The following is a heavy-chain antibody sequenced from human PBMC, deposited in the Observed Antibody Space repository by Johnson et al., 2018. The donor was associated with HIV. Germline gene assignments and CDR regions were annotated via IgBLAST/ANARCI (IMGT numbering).Heavy chain of an antibody. V-gene: IGHV3-30*04. Sequence: QVQLVESGGGVVQHGRSLRLSCAASGFTFSSYAMHWVRQAPGKGLEWVAVISYDGSDKYYADSVKGRFTISRDSSKNTLYLQMNSLRAEDMAVYYCARAPEVWELRHPGTFDVWGQGTLVTVSS. D-gene: IGHD3-3*01. CDR3: ARAPEVWELRHPGTFDV. CDR1: GFTFSSYA. CDR2: ISYDGSDK. J-gene: IGHJ3*01.